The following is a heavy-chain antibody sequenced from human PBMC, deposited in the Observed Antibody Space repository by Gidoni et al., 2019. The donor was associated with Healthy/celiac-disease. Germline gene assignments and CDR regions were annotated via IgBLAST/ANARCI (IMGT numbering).Heavy chain of an antibody. J-gene: IGHJ6*02. CDR2: IIPIFGTA. CDR3: ARDIRRYCSGGSCPYYYGMDV. Sequence: QVQLVQSGAEVKKPGSSVTVSCKASGGTFSSYAISWVRQAPGQGLEWMGGIIPIFGTANYAQKFQGRVTITADESTSTAYMELSSLRSEDTAVYYCARDIRRYCSGGSCPYYYGMDVWGQGTTVTVSS. V-gene: IGHV1-69*01. CDR1: GGTFSSYA. D-gene: IGHD2-15*01.